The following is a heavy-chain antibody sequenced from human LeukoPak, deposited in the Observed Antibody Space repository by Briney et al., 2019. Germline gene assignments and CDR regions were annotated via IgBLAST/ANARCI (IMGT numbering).Heavy chain of an antibody. Sequence: GGSLRLSCAASGFPFSNYAMSWVRQAPGKGLEWVSAISGSGGSTYYADSVKGRFTISRDNFKNTLYLQMNSLRAEDTAVYYCAKDWSSSVFSPGNYWGQGTLVTVSS. V-gene: IGHV3-23*01. D-gene: IGHD6-13*01. CDR1: GFPFSNYA. J-gene: IGHJ4*02. CDR2: ISGSGGST. CDR3: AKDWSSSVFSPGNY.